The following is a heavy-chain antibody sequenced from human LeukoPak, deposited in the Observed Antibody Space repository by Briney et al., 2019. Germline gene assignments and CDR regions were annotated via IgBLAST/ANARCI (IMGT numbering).Heavy chain of an antibody. CDR3: ARDHSYYFGSQTSTLDV. D-gene: IGHD3-10*01. V-gene: IGHV4-31*03. Sequence: SETLSLTCTFSGASISTGGYYRTWIRQPPGEGLEWIGYIYYTGSIDYNPSLKSRLSISLDTSKNQFSLKLNSVTAADTAVYYCARDHSYYFGSQTSTLDVWGQGTAVTVSS. CDR1: GASISTGGYY. J-gene: IGHJ6*02. CDR2: IYYTGSI.